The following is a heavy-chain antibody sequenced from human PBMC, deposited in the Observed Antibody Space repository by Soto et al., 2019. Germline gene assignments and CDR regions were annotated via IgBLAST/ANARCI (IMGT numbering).Heavy chain of an antibody. J-gene: IGHJ3*02. CDR1: GGSISSYY. CDR3: AAERLLSGPLHYYDFWSGYYLGARDAFDI. CDR2: IYYSGST. V-gene: IGHV4-59*01. D-gene: IGHD3-3*01. Sequence: QVQLQESGPGLVKPSETLSLTCTVSGGSISSYYWSWIRQPPGKGLEWIGYIYYSGSTNYNPSLKSRVTISVDTSKNQFSLKLSSVTAADTAVYYCAAERLLSGPLHYYDFWSGYYLGARDAFDIWGQGTMVTVSS.